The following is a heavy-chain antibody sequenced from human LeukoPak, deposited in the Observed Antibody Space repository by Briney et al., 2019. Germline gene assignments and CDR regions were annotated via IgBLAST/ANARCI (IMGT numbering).Heavy chain of an antibody. CDR3: ARVGHNWFDP. J-gene: IGHJ5*02. V-gene: IGHV4-4*02. CDR1: GGSISSPNW. CDR2: IYHSGRT. D-gene: IGHD1-26*01. Sequence: SETLSLTCAVSGGSISSPNWWTWVRQPPGKGLEWIGEIYHSGRTNSNPSLESRVIMSVDKSKNQFSLKLTSVTATDTAVYYCARVGHNWFDPWGQGTLVTVSS.